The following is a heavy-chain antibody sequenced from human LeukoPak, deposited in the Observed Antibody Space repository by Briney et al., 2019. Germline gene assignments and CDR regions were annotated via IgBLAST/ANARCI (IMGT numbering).Heavy chain of an antibody. D-gene: IGHD5-24*01. V-gene: IGHV4-34*01. CDR2: INHSGST. CDR3: ARAELSRDGYTSFDY. Sequence: SETLSLTCAVYGGSFSGYYWSWIRQPPGKGLEWIGEINHSGSTNYNPSLKSRVTISVDTSKNQFSLKLSSVTAADTAVYYCARAELSRDGYTSFDYWGQGTLVTVSS. J-gene: IGHJ4*02. CDR1: GGSFSGYY.